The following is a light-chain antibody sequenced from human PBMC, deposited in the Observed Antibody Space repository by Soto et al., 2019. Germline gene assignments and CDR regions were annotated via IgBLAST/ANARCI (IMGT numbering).Light chain of an antibody. CDR3: SSHTSSGTHV. CDR1: SSDVGAYEY. Sequence: QSALTQPASVSGSPGQSITISCTGTSSDVGAYEYVSWYQHHPGKAPKLMIYEVSNRPSGVSNRFSGSKSGNTASLTISGLQAEDEADYYCSSHTSSGTHVFGTGTKLTV. V-gene: IGLV2-14*01. CDR2: EVS. J-gene: IGLJ1*01.